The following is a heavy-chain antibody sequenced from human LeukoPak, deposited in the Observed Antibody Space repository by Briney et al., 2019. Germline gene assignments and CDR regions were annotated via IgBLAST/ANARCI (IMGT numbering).Heavy chain of an antibody. D-gene: IGHD4-23*01. CDR3: ARRVLGAVGYFDY. Sequence: GGSLRLSCAASGFIFTTYAMGWVRQLPGKGLEWVSSVSGSGSDTYYTSSVKGRFPISRDNSKNTLYLQVNSLRVEDTAVYYCARRVLGAVGYFDYWGQGALVTVSS. CDR2: VSGSGSDT. J-gene: IGHJ4*02. CDR1: GFIFTTYA. V-gene: IGHV3-23*05.